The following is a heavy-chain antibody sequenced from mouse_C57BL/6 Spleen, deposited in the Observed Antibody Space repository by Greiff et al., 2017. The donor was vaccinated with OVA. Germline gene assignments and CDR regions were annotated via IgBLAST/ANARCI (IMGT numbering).Heavy chain of an antibody. D-gene: IGHD1-1*01. CDR2: IIPYNGDT. Sequence: EVQLQQSGPELVKPGDSVKISCKASGYSFTGYFMNWVMQSHGKSLEWIGRIIPYNGDTFYNQKFKGKATLTVDKSSSTAHMELRSLTSEDSAVYYCAREGFYYGSSSPHWYFDVWGTGTTVTVSS. J-gene: IGHJ1*03. V-gene: IGHV1-20*01. CDR3: AREGFYYGSSSPHWYFDV. CDR1: GYSFTGYF.